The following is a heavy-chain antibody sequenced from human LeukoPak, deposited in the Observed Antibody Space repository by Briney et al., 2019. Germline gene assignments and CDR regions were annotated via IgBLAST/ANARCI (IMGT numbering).Heavy chain of an antibody. D-gene: IGHD3-22*01. J-gene: IGHJ4*02. Sequence: ASVKVSCKASGYTFTCCYMHWVRQAPGQGLEWMGWINPNSGGTNYAQKFQGRVTMTRDTSISTAYMELSRLRSDDTAVYYCARDQDNYYDSSGLDYWGQGTLVTVSS. CDR2: INPNSGGT. V-gene: IGHV1-2*02. CDR3: ARDQDNYYDSSGLDY. CDR1: GYTFTCCY.